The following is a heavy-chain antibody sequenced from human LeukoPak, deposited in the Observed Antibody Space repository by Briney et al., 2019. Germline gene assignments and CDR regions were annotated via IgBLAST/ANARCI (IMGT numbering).Heavy chain of an antibody. CDR2: IKQAVGER. J-gene: IGHJ4*02. D-gene: IGHD6-19*01. Sequence: PGGSLRLSCAASGFTFSSYWMTCVAQAPGKRLRCVANIKQAVGERYYVDSVKGRFTISRDNANNSLYPQMNSLSSEATALPYFARKTRCSGWSVFFWGQGPLVCVS. V-gene: IGHV3-7*05. CDR3: ARKTRCSGWSVFF. CDR1: GFTFSSYW.